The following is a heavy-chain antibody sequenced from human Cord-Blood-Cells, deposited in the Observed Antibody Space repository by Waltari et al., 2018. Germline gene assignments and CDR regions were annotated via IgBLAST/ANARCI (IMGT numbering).Heavy chain of an antibody. CDR2: IWYDGSNK. J-gene: IGHJ4*02. Sequence: QVQLVESGGGVVQPGRSLRLSCAASGFTFSSYGMHWVRQAPGKGLAWVAVIWYDGSNKDYADSVKGRFTISRDNSKNTLYLQMNSLRAEDTAVYYCARDMNYDILTGYYKGGVDYWGQGTLVTVSS. D-gene: IGHD3-9*01. CDR1: GFTFSSYG. CDR3: ARDMNYDILTGYYKGGVDY. V-gene: IGHV3-33*01.